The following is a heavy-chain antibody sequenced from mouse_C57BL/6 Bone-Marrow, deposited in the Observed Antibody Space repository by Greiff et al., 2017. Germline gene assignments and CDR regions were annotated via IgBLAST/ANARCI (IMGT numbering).Heavy chain of an antibody. Sequence: VKLQQPGAELVKPGASVKLSCKASGYTFTSYWMQWVKQRPGQGLEWIGEIDPSDSYNNYNQKFKGKATLTVDTSSSTAYMQLSSLTSEDSAVDYCAREGGLIGDFDYWGQGTTLTVSS. CDR3: AREGGLIGDFDY. D-gene: IGHD3-1*01. J-gene: IGHJ2*01. CDR2: IDPSDSYN. CDR1: GYTFTSYW. V-gene: IGHV1-50*01.